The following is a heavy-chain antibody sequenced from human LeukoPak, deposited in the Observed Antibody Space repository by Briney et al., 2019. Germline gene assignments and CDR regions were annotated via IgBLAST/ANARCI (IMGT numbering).Heavy chain of an antibody. CDR2: IKQDGSEK. CDR3: ARHPNYYDSSGYYKGFDC. V-gene: IGHV3-7*03. CDR1: GFTFTSYW. D-gene: IGHD3-22*01. J-gene: IGHJ4*02. Sequence: GSLRLSCAASGFTFTSYWMSWVRQAPGKGLEWVASIKQDGSEKYYVDSVKGRFTISRDNAKNSLNQQMNSLRAEDTAVYYCARHPNYYDSSGYYKGFDCWGQGTLVTVSS.